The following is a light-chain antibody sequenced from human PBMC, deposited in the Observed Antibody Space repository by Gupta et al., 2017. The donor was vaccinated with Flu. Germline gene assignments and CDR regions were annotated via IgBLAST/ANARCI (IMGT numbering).Light chain of an antibody. J-gene: IGKJ1*01. CDR2: WAS. V-gene: IGKV4-1*01. Sequence: DFVMTQSPDSLAVSLGERATINCKSSQNVLYNSNNKNYLVWYQQKPGQPPKLLINWASTRESGVPDRFSGSGSGTDFTLTISSLQAEDVAVYYCQQHYSSPPTFGQGTKVEIK. CDR1: QNVLYNSNNKNY. CDR3: QQHYSSPPT.